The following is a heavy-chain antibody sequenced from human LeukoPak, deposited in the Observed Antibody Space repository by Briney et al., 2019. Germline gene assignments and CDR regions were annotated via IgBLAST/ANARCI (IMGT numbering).Heavy chain of an antibody. J-gene: IGHJ4*02. Sequence: GASVKVSCKASGYTFTSYGISWVRQAPGQGLEWMGWISAYNGNTDYAQKLQGRVTMTTDTSTSTAYMELRSLRSDDTAVYYCARDGEQQPNFRWDYWGQGTLVTVSS. V-gene: IGHV1-18*01. CDR2: ISAYNGNT. D-gene: IGHD6-13*01. CDR1: GYTFTSYG. CDR3: ARDGEQQPNFRWDY.